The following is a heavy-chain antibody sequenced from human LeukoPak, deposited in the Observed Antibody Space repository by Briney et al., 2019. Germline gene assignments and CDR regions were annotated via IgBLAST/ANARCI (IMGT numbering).Heavy chain of an antibody. D-gene: IGHD6-19*01. Sequence: GGSLRLSCAASGFTFDDYAMDWVRQAPGKGLEWASGISWNSGSIGYADSVKGRFTISRDNAKNSLYLQMNSLRAEDTALYYCAKDSAVAGPGVALYYFDYWGQGTLVTVSS. CDR1: GFTFDDYA. CDR2: ISWNSGSI. V-gene: IGHV3-9*01. CDR3: AKDSAVAGPGVALYYFDY. J-gene: IGHJ4*02.